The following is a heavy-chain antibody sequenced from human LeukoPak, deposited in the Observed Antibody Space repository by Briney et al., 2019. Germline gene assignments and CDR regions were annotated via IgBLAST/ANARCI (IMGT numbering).Heavy chain of an antibody. Sequence: GGSLRLSCAASGFTFDDYGMSWVRQAPGKGLEWVSGINWNGGSTGYADSVMGRFTISRDNSKNSLYLQMNSLRAEDTALYYCAKAAAAGTGNYYYYMDVWGKGTTVTISS. J-gene: IGHJ6*03. D-gene: IGHD6-13*01. CDR2: INWNGGST. CDR1: GFTFDDYG. CDR3: AKAAAAGTGNYYYYMDV. V-gene: IGHV3-20*04.